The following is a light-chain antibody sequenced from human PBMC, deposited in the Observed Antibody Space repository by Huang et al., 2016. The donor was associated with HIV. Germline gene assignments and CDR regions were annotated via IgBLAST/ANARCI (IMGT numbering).Light chain of an antibody. V-gene: IGKV1-12*02. CDR2: SAS. Sequence: DIQMTQSPSSVSASIGDRVTITCRASQGISALLAWYQQKPGKAPSLLIDSASSLQSGVPSRFSGSGSGTEFTLTINNLRSEDFATYYCQQAKTFPFTFGPGTKLDL. CDR3: QQAKTFPFT. J-gene: IGKJ3*01. CDR1: QGISAL.